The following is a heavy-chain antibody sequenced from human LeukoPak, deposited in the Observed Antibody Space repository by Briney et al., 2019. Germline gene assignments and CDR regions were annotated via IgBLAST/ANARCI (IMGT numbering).Heavy chain of an antibody. CDR3: ARGAASGNFDY. J-gene: IGHJ4*02. Sequence: SETLSLTCTVSGGSISSGSYYWSWIRQPAGKGLECIGRIYTTGSTNYNPSLKSRVTISVDTSKNQFSLKLSSVTAADTAVYYCARGAASGNFDYWGPGTLVTVSS. D-gene: IGHD1-26*01. CDR2: IYTTGST. V-gene: IGHV4-61*02. CDR1: GGSISSGSYY.